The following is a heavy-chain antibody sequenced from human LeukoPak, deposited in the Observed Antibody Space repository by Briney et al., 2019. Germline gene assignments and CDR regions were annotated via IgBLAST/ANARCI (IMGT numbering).Heavy chain of an antibody. Sequence: SGGSLSLSFAASGFTVSSNYMSWVRQAPGKGLEWVSVIYSGGSTYYADSVKGRFTISRDNSKNTLYLQMNSLRAEDTAVYYCARDFPPRIAAAGTSFDYWGQGTLVTVSS. CDR2: IYSGGST. CDR3: ARDFPPRIAAAGTSFDY. V-gene: IGHV3-53*01. D-gene: IGHD6-13*01. CDR1: GFTVSSNY. J-gene: IGHJ4*02.